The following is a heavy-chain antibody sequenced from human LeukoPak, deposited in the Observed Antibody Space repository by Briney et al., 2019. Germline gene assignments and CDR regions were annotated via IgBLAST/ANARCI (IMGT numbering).Heavy chain of an antibody. CDR2: ISSSSSTI. CDR3: ARDLLRGYCSGGSCYPGY. Sequence: QPGGSLRLSCAASGFTFSSYSMNWVRQAPGKGLEWVSYISSSSSTIYYADSVKGRFTISRDNAKNSLYLQMNSLRDEDTAVYYCARDLLRGYCSGGSCYPGYWGQGTLVTVSS. J-gene: IGHJ4*02. CDR1: GFTFSSYS. V-gene: IGHV3-48*02. D-gene: IGHD2-15*01.